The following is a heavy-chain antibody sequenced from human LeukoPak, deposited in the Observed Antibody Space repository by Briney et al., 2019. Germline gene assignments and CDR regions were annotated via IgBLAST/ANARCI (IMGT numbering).Heavy chain of an antibody. CDR1: GYTFTGYY. J-gene: IGHJ5*02. D-gene: IGHD2-15*01. V-gene: IGHV1-2*02. CDR2: INPNSGGT. CDR3: ARSNTDCSGGSCYFDP. Sequence: EASVTVSFKASGYTFTGYYMHWVRQAPGQGLEWMGWINPNSGGTNYAQKFQGRVTMTRDTSISTAYMELSRLRSDDTAVYYCARSNTDCSGGSCYFDPWGQGTLVTVSS.